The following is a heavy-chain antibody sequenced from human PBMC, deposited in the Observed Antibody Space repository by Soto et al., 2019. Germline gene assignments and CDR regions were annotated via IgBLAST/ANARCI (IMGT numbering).Heavy chain of an antibody. CDR3: AKDYERDCSSTSCSRPDAFDI. CDR2: ISGSCGST. CDR1: GFTFRVYA. Sequence: LSLSCASSGFTFRVYAMSWVRQAPAKGLEWFSAISGSCGSTYYADSVKGRFTISRDNSKNTLYLQMNSLRAEDTAVYYCAKDYERDCSSTSCSRPDAFDIWGQGTMVTVSS. D-gene: IGHD2-2*01. V-gene: IGHV3-23*01. J-gene: IGHJ3*02.